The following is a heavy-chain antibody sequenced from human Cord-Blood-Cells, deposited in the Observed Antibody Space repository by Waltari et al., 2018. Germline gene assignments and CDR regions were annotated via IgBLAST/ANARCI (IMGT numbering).Heavy chain of an antibody. Sequence: QVQLQQWGAGLLKPSETLSLTCAVYGGSFSGYYWSWTRQPPGKGLEWIGEINHSESTNYNPSLKSRVTISVDTSKNHFSLKLSSVTAADTAVYYCARGGIAVAGFDYWGQGTLVTVSS. CDR1: GGSFSGYY. CDR2: INHSEST. CDR3: ARGGIAVAGFDY. J-gene: IGHJ4*02. V-gene: IGHV4-34*01. D-gene: IGHD6-19*01.